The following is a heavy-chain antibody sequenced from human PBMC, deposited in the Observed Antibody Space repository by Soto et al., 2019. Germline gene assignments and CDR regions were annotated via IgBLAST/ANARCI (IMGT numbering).Heavy chain of an antibody. V-gene: IGHV3-48*03. J-gene: IGHJ4*02. CDR2: ISSSGSTI. Sequence: QPGGSLRLSCAASGFTFSSYEMNWVRQAPGKGLEWVSYISSSGSTIYYADSVKGRFTISRDNAKNSLYLQMNSLRAEDTAVYYCARGFDSSGFYGYWGQGTLVTVSS. D-gene: IGHD3-22*01. CDR1: GFTFSSYE. CDR3: ARGFDSSGFYGY.